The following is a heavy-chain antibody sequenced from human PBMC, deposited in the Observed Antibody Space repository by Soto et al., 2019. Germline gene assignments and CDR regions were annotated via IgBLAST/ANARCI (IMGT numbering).Heavy chain of an antibody. Sequence: ASVKVSCKASCYTFTSYGISWVRQAPGQGLEWMGWISAYNGNTNYAQKLQGRVTMTTDTSTSTAYMELRSLRSDDTAVYYCARQDYYDSSGFPPRYYYYGMDVWGQGTTVTVSS. V-gene: IGHV1-18*01. CDR2: ISAYNGNT. CDR1: CYTFTSYG. J-gene: IGHJ6*02. D-gene: IGHD3-22*01. CDR3: ARQDYYDSSGFPPRYYYYGMDV.